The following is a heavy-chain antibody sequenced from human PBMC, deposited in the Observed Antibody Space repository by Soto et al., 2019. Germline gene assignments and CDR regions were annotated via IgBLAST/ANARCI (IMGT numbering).Heavy chain of an antibody. CDR2: SNHRGST. CDR3: ARTLGYTSGHLPIDY. D-gene: IGHD1-1*01. J-gene: IGHJ4*02. CDR1: VGSFRDYY. Sequence: TSETLSLTCAVYVGSFRDYYWTWIRQPPGKGLEWIGESNHRGSTNYNPSLKSRVTISVDTSKNQFSLNLNSVTAADTAVYYCARTLGYTSGHLPIDYWGQGTLVTVSS. V-gene: IGHV4-34*01.